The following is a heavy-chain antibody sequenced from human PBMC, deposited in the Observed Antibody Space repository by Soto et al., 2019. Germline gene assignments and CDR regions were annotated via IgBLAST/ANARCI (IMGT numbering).Heavy chain of an antibody. J-gene: IGHJ6*02. Sequence: GASVKVSCKASGGTFSSYAISWVRQAPGQGLEWMGGIIPIFGTANYAQKFQGRVTITADESTSTAYMELSSLRSEDTAVYYCARDSIPYYYDSSGYYYTLDVWGQGPTVTVSS. V-gene: IGHV1-69*13. CDR3: ARDSIPYYYDSSGYYYTLDV. CDR2: IIPIFGTA. CDR1: GGTFSSYA. D-gene: IGHD3-22*01.